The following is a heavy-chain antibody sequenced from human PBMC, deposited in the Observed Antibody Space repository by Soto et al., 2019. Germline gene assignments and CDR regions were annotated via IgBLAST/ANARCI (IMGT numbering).Heavy chain of an antibody. CDR1: GGSISSGGYS. CDR2: IYHSGST. Sequence: SETLSLTCAVSGGSISSGGYSWSWIRQPPGKGLEWIGYIYHSGSTYYNPSLKGRVTISVDRSKNQFSLKLSSVTAADTAVYYCARDAIVVVSAAIPYYYYYGMDVWGQGTTVTVSS. V-gene: IGHV4-30-2*01. CDR3: ARDAIVVVSAAIPYYYYYGMDV. D-gene: IGHD2-2*01. J-gene: IGHJ6*02.